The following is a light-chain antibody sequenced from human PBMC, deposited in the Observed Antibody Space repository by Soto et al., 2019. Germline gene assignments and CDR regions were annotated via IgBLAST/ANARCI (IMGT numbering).Light chain of an antibody. CDR1: RSDVGVYNY. V-gene: IGLV2-8*01. J-gene: IGLJ1*01. CDR2: EVS. CDR3: SSYAGSNWFV. Sequence: QSALTQPPSASGSPGQSVTISCTGTRSDVGVYNYVSWYQQHPGKAPKLMIYEVSKRPSGVPDRFSGSKSGNTASLTVSGLQAEDEADYYCSSYAGSNWFVFGTGTKVTVL.